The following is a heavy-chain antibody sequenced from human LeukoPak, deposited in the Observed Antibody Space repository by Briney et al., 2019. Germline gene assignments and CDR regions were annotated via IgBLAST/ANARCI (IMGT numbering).Heavy chain of an antibody. J-gene: IGHJ6*02. CDR2: IRSNTYGGTT. Sequence: GGSLRLSCTVSGFTFGDHAMSWVRQAPGKGLEWVGFIRSNTYGGTTEYAASVKGRFIISRDDYTSIAYLQMNSLKTEGTAVYYCTRGPIQLWLYHGMDVWGQGTTVTVSS. D-gene: IGHD5-18*01. CDR1: GFTFGDHA. V-gene: IGHV3-49*04. CDR3: TRGPIQLWLYHGMDV.